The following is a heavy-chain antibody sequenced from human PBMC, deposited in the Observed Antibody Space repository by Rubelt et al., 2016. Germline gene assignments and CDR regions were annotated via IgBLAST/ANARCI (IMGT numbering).Heavy chain of an antibody. Sequence: PGEGLVWVSRINSDGSSTSYADSVKGRFTISRDNAKNSLYLQMNSLRAEDTAVYYCARDSLTLYGSGSYHAFDIWGQGTMVTVS. V-gene: IGHV3-74*01. CDR2: INSDGSST. CDR3: ARDSLTLYGSGSYHAFDI. D-gene: IGHD3-10*01. J-gene: IGHJ3*02.